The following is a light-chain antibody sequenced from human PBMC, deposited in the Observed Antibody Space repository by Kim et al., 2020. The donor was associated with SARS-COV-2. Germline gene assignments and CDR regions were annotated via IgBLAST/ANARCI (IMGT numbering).Light chain of an antibody. J-gene: IGKJ1*01. CDR3: HHLGT. CDR1: QSISDW. CDR2: HAS. V-gene: IGKV1-5*01. Sequence: STLSASVGDRVTITCRASQSISDWLAWYQQKPGKDPKLLIYHASTLQGGVPSRFSGSGSGTEFTLTINGLQPDDFGTYYCHHLGTFGLGTKVDIK.